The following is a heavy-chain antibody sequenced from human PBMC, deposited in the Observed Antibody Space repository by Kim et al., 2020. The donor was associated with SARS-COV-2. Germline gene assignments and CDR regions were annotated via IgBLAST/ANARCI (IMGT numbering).Heavy chain of an antibody. CDR2: IYYSGST. V-gene: IGHV4-39*01. CDR1: GGSISSSSYY. J-gene: IGHJ5*02. CDR3: ARHLDIVVGTAAENWFDP. Sequence: SETLSLTCTVSGGSISSSSYYWGWIRQPPGKGLEWIGSIYYSGSTYYNPSLKSRVTISVDTSKNQFSLKLSSVTAADTAVYYCARHLDIVVGTAAENWFDPWGQGTLVTVSS. D-gene: IGHD2-2*03.